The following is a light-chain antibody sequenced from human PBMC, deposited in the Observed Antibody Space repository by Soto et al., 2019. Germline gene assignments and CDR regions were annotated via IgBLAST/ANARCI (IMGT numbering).Light chain of an antibody. CDR1: QAISSS. J-gene: IGKJ2*01. V-gene: IGKV1-9*01. CDR3: HHANDYRYT. Sequence: DIQLTQSPSFLSASVGDRVTITCRASQAISSSLAWYQHNPGKAPKLLIYAASTLHDVVPSSVSGSGSGTEVTLTVSSLQLEDFATYYCHHANDYRYTLGQGTNVEIK. CDR2: AAS.